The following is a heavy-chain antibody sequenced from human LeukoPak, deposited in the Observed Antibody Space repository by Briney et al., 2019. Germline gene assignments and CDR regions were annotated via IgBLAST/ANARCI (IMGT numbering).Heavy chain of an antibody. Sequence: GGSLRLSCAASGFTFSSYAMSWVRQAPGKGLEWVSVIYSGGSTYYADSVKGRFTISRDNSKNTLYLQMNSLRAEDTAVYYCARDLGELSLGAFDISGQGTMVTVSS. D-gene: IGHD3-16*02. J-gene: IGHJ3*02. CDR2: IYSGGST. CDR1: GFTFSSYA. V-gene: IGHV3-53*01. CDR3: ARDLGELSLGAFDI.